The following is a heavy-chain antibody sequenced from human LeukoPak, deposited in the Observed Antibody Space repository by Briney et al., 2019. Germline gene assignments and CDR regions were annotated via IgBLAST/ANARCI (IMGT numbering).Heavy chain of an antibody. CDR1: GGSLSGYY. CDR3: ARSYYGSGAPRFDY. Sequence: PSETLSLTYAVYGGSLSGYYWSWIRQPPGKGLEWIGEINHSGSTNYNPSLKSRVTISVDTSKNQFSLKLSSVTAADTAVYYCARSYYGSGAPRFDYWGQGTLVTVSS. V-gene: IGHV4-34*01. CDR2: INHSGST. J-gene: IGHJ4*02. D-gene: IGHD3-10*01.